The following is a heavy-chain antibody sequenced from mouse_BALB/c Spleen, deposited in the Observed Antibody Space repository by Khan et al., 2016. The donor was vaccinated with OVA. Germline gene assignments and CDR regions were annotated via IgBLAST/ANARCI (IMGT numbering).Heavy chain of an antibody. CDR1: GYPFTKNG. J-gene: IGHJ4*01. D-gene: IGHD2-3*01. CDR3: ARVGYSGTMDY. Sequence: SGPELKNPGETVRISCKASGYPFTKNGMNWVKQTPGKGLKWMGWINTYTREPAYADDFKGRFAFSLETSASTACLQISNLKNEDTATYFCARVGYSGTMDYWGQGTSVTVSS. V-gene: IGHV9-3-1*01. CDR2: INTYTREP.